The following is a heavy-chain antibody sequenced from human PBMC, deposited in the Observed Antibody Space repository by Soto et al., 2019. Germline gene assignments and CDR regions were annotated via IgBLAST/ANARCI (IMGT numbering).Heavy chain of an antibody. CDR1: GDSVSSNSAA. CDR3: ARGDYSNYVPYSSYGTDV. Sequence: PSQTLSLTCAISGDSVSSNSAAWNWIRQSPSRGLEWLGRTYYRSKWYNDYAVSVKSRITIDPDTSKNQFSLQLNSVTPEDTAVYYCARGDYSNYVPYSSYGTDVWDKGTTVTGFS. J-gene: IGHJ6*04. CDR2: TYYRSKWYN. D-gene: IGHD4-4*01. V-gene: IGHV6-1*01.